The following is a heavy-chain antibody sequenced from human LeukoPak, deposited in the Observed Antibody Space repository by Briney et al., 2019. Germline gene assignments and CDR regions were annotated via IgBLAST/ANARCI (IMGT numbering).Heavy chain of an antibody. D-gene: IGHD3-3*01. V-gene: IGHV3-21*01. CDR1: GFTFSSYS. Sequence: GGSLRLSCAASGFTFSSYSMNWVRQAPGKGLEWVSSISSSSSYIYYADSVKGRFTISRDNAKNSLYLQMNSLRAEDTAVYYCAREADALRFLEWLSVFDYWGQGTLVTVSS. CDR3: AREADALRFLEWLSVFDY. CDR2: ISSSSSYI. J-gene: IGHJ4*02.